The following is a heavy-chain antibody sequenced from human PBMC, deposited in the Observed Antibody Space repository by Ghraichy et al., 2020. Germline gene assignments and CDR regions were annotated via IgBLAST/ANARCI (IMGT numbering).Heavy chain of an antibody. CDR1: GFTFSSYG. V-gene: IGHV3-30*18. D-gene: IGHD4-17*01. CDR2: ISYDGSNK. CDR3: AKGVRYGDFVSWYFDL. J-gene: IGHJ2*01. Sequence: GGSLRLSCAASGFTFSSYGMHWVRQAPGKGLEWVAVISYDGSNKYYADSVKGRFTISRDNSKNTLYLQMNSLRAEDTAVYYCAKGVRYGDFVSWYFDLWGRGTLVTVSS.